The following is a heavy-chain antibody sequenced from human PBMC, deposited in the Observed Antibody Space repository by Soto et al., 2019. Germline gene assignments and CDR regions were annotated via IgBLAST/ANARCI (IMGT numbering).Heavy chain of an antibody. Sequence: PGGCLRLSGSASGFTFSSYNMNWVRQAPGKGLEWVSYISSSSSTIYYADSVKGRFTISRDNAKNSLYLQMNSLRDEDTSVYYCATNSYYGDPSYFDYWGQGTLVTVSS. CDR1: GFTFSSYN. D-gene: IGHD4-17*01. CDR3: ATNSYYGDPSYFDY. J-gene: IGHJ4*02. V-gene: IGHV3-48*02. CDR2: ISSSSSTI.